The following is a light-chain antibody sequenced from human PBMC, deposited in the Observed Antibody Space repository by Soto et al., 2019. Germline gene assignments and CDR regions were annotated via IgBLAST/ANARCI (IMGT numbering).Light chain of an antibody. Sequence: EIVMTQSPATLSVSPGERATLSCRASQSVSSSYLAWYRQKPGQPPRLLIYDISTRATGIPTRFSGSGSGTEFTLTISSLQSEDFAVYYCQQYNSWPLTFGGGTKVDI. CDR1: QSVSSSY. V-gene: IGKV3D-15*01. CDR3: QQYNSWPLT. CDR2: DIS. J-gene: IGKJ4*01.